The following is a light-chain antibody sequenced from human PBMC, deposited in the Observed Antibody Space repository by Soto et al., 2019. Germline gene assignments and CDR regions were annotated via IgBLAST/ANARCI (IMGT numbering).Light chain of an antibody. J-gene: IGLJ1*01. Sequence: QSVLTQPRAVSGSPGQSVTISCTGTSSDVGRYNFVSWYQQHPDKAPKLMIYDVIERPSGVPDRFSGSKSGSTASLTIYGLQAEDEDDYHCCSYAGSYTHVFGTGTKVTV. CDR2: DVI. V-gene: IGLV2-11*01. CDR1: SSDVGRYNF. CDR3: CSYAGSYTHV.